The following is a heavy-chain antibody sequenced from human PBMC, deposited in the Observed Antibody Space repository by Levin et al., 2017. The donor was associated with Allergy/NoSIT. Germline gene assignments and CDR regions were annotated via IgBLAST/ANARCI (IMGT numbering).Heavy chain of an antibody. CDR2: INHSGST. V-gene: IGHV4-34*01. D-gene: IGHD3-22*01. CDR3: ARLTTRTYYYDSRGYP. Sequence: SESLSLTCAAYGGSFSGYYWSWIRQPPGKGLEWIGEINHSGSTNYNPSFMSRVTISVDTSKNQFSLKLRSVNTADTAVYYCARLTTRTYYYDSRGYPWGHGTLVTVSS. CDR1: GGSFSGYY. J-gene: IGHJ5*02.